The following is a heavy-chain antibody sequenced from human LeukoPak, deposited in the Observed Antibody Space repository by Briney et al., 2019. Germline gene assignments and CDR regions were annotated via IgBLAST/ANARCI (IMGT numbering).Heavy chain of an antibody. CDR2: IDPSDSYT. CDR1: GNSFTNYW. CDR3: ARRYDSGSTIDQ. V-gene: IGHV5-10-1*01. D-gene: IGHD3-10*01. Sequence: GESLKISCKDSGNSFTNYWISWVRQMPGKGLEWMGRIDPSDSYTNYSPSFQGHVTISVDKSISTAYLQWSSLKASDTAMYYCARRYDSGSTIDQWGQGTLVTVS. J-gene: IGHJ4*02.